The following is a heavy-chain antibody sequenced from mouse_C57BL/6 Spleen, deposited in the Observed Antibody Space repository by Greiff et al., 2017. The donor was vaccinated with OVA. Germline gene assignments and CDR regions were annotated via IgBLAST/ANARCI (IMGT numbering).Heavy chain of an antibody. D-gene: IGHD2-4*01. CDR1: GFTFSSYT. CDR2: ISGGGGNT. V-gene: IGHV5-9*01. Sequence: EVQLVESGGGLVKPGGSLKLSCAASGFTFSSYTMSWVRQTPEKRLEWVATISGGGGNTYYPDSVKGRFTISRDNAKNTLYLQMSSLRSEDTALYYCARHFFYDYGYFDYWGQGTTLTVSS. J-gene: IGHJ2*01. CDR3: ARHFFYDYGYFDY.